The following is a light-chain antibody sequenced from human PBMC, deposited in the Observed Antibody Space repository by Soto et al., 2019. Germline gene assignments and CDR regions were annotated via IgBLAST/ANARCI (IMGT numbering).Light chain of an antibody. Sequence: EIVLTQSPGTLSLSPGERATLSCRASQSVSSSYLAWYQQKPGQAPRLFIYGASSRATGIPDRFSGSGSGTYFTLTISRREPESIAVYYCQQYGSSYTCGQGTKLEIK. V-gene: IGKV3-20*01. J-gene: IGKJ2*01. CDR2: GAS. CDR3: QQYGSSYT. CDR1: QSVSSSY.